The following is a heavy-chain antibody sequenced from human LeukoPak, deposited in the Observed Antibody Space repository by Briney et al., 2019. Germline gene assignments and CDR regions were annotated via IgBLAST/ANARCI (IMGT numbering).Heavy chain of an antibody. D-gene: IGHD3-10*01. Sequence: ASVKVSCKASGYTFTGYYMHWVRQAPGQGLEWMGWINPNSGGTNYAQKFQGRVTMTRDTSISTAYMELSRLRSDDTAVYYCARTTSLWFGEGNWFDPWGQGTLVTVSS. CDR3: ARTTSLWFGEGNWFDP. J-gene: IGHJ5*02. CDR2: INPNSGGT. CDR1: GYTFTGYY. V-gene: IGHV1-2*02.